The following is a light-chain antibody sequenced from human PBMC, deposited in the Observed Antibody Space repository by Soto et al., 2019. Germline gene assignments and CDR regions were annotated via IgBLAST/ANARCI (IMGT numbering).Light chain of an antibody. V-gene: IGKV1-9*01. Sequence: DIPLTQSPSFLSASVGDRVTVTCRASQTIKDYLAWFQKKEGKAPELLIYPASTLQGGVPSRFSGHGSGIEFTLTISRLQPEDCATYYCQQLRAYPHTFGQGTKLEI. CDR1: QTIKDY. CDR3: QQLRAYPHT. J-gene: IGKJ2*01. CDR2: PAS.